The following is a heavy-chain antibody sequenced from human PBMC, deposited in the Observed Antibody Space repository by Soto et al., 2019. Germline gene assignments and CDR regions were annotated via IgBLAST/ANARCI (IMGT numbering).Heavy chain of an antibody. CDR3: ARYRFRGDRLNNWFDP. V-gene: IGHV1-18*01. J-gene: IGHJ5*02. D-gene: IGHD2-21*02. Sequence: ASVKVSCKASGYTFTSYGISWVRQAPGQGLEWMGRIRAYNGNTDYAQKLQGRVTMTTYTSTSTAYMELRSLRSDDTAVYYCARYRFRGDRLNNWFDPWGQGTLVTVSS. CDR2: IRAYNGNT. CDR1: GYTFTSYG.